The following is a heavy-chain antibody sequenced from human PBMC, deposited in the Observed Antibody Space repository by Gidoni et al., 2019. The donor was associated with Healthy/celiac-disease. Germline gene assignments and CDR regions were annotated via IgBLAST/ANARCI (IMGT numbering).Heavy chain of an antibody. CDR1: GYSFTSYW. CDR2: IYPGGSDT. Sequence: EVQLVQSGAEVKKPGESLKLSCKGSGYSFTSYWIGWVRQMPGKGLEWMGIIYPGGSDTRYSPSFQGQVTISADKSISTAYLQWSSLKASDTAMYYCATPDRGSGSHGVNDAFDIWGQGTMVTVSS. CDR3: ATPDRGSGSHGVNDAFDI. D-gene: IGHD1-26*01. V-gene: IGHV5-51*01. J-gene: IGHJ3*02.